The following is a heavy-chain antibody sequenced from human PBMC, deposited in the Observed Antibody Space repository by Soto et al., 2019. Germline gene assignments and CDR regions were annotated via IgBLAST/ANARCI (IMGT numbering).Heavy chain of an antibody. CDR1: GFTFSSYS. CDR2: ISGSSRYI. V-gene: IGHV3-21*01. CDR3: APVPRSGWD. Sequence: EVQLVESGGGLVKPGGSLRVSCAASGFTFSSYSMNWVRQAPGKGLEWVSSISGSSRYIYYADAVKGRFTISRGNAKNSLYLQMNSLRVEDTAVYYCAPVPRSGWDWGQGTLVTVSS. J-gene: IGHJ4*02. D-gene: IGHD6-19*01.